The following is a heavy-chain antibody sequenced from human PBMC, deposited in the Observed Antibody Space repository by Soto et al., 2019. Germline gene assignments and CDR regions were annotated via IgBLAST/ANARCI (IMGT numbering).Heavy chain of an antibody. CDR1: GYGFTTYG. J-gene: IGHJ4*02. D-gene: IGHD1-1*01. CDR2: ISAHNGNT. V-gene: IGHV1-18*01. CDR3: ARGRYGDY. Sequence: QVHLVQSGAEVKKPGASVKVSCKGSGYGFTTYGITWVRQAPGQGLEWMAWISAHNGNTNYAQKLQGRVTVTRDTSTSTPYMELRSLRPDDTAVYYCARGRYGDYWGQGALVTVSS.